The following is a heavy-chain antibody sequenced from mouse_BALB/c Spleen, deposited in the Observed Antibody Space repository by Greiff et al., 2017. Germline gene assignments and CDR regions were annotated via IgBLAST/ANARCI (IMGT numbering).Heavy chain of an antibody. Sequence: VKLQESGPGLVAPSQSLSITCTVSGFSLTGYGVNWVRQPPGKGLEWLGMIWGDGSTDYNSALKSRLSISKDNSKSQVFLKMNSLQTDDTARYYCAREIYYYGSHYYAMDYWGQGTSVTVSS. V-gene: IGHV2-6-7*01. D-gene: IGHD1-1*01. CDR2: IWGDGST. J-gene: IGHJ4*01. CDR1: GFSLTGYG. CDR3: AREIYYYGSHYYAMDY.